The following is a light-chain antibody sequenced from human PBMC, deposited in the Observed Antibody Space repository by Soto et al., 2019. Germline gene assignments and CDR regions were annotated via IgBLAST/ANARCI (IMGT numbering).Light chain of an antibody. J-gene: IGLJ1*01. CDR2: EGS. CDR3: CSYAGSSTEV. CDR1: SSDVGSYNL. Sequence: QSALTQPASVSGSPGQSITISCTGTSSDVGSYNLVSWYQQHPGKAPKLMIYEGSKRPSGVSNRFSGSKSGNTASLTISGLQAEDEADYYCCSYAGSSTEVFGTGTKLIVL. V-gene: IGLV2-23*01.